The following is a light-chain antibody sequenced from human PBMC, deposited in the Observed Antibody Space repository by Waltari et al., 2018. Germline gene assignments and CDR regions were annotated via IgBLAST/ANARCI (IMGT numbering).Light chain of an antibody. CDR1: QSLVSRDGSTY. CDR2: KVS. V-gene: IGKV2-30*01. J-gene: IGKJ1*01. CDR3: MQGTHRPWT. Sequence: DVVMTQSPLSLAVILGQPASISCRSSQSLVSRDGSTYFNWFQQRPGQSPRRLLYKVSNRDSGVPDRFSGSGSGTYFTLRISRVEPEDVGVYYCMQGTHRPWTFGQGNKVEIK.